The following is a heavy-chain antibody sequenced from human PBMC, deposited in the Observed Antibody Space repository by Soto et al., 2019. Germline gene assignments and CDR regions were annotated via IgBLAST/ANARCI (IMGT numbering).Heavy chain of an antibody. CDR3: ARRGYYDSSGHLYYYYGMDV. D-gene: IGHD3-22*01. Sequence: PGESLKISCKGSGYSFTSYWIGWVRQMPGKGLEWMGIIYPGDSDTRYSPSFQGQVTISADKSISTAYLQWSSLKASDTAMYYCARRGYYDSSGHLYYYYGMDVWGQGTTVTVSS. CDR1: GYSFTSYW. CDR2: IYPGDSDT. J-gene: IGHJ6*02. V-gene: IGHV5-51*01.